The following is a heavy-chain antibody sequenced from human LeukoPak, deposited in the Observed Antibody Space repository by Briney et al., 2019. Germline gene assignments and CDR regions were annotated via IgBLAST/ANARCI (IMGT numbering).Heavy chain of an antibody. V-gene: IGHV1-2*02. Sequence: ASVKVSCKASGYIFTGYYMHWVRQAPGQGLEWMGWIDPNSGDTNYAQKFQGRVTMTRDTSISTAYMEVSRLTSDDTAVYYCAREFMTTVTLDVWGEGTTVTVSS. CDR3: AREFMTTVTLDV. J-gene: IGHJ6*04. D-gene: IGHD4-17*01. CDR2: IDPNSGDT. CDR1: GYIFTGYY.